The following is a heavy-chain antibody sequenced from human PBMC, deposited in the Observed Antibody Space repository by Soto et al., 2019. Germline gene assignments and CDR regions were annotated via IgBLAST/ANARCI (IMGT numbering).Heavy chain of an antibody. CDR3: ARNPLRKVVVTPVVGFDP. CDR2: ISAYNGNT. J-gene: IGHJ5*02. CDR1: GYTFTSYG. Sequence: ASVKVSCKASGYTFTSYGISWVRQAPGQGLEWMGWISAYNGNTNYAQKLQGRVTMTTDTSTSTAYMELRSLRSDDTAVYYCARNPLRKVVVTPVVGFDPWGQGTLVTSPQ. V-gene: IGHV1-18*01. D-gene: IGHD2-21*02.